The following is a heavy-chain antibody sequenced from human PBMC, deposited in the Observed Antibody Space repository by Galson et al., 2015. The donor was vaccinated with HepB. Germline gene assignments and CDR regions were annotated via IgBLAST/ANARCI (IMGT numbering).Heavy chain of an antibody. CDR1: EFTFSIYW. CDR3: ARDSSPRGKTAAGEPGVY. CDR2: INQAGSEI. D-gene: IGHD3-16*01. J-gene: IGHJ4*02. V-gene: IGHV3-7*01. Sequence: SLRLSCAASEFTFSIYWMSWFRQAPGKGLEWVSSINQAGSEIYYADSVKGRFTISRDKAKNSLYLQMNSLRVEHPAVYYCARDSSPRGKTAAGEPGVYCGQGTLVTVPS.